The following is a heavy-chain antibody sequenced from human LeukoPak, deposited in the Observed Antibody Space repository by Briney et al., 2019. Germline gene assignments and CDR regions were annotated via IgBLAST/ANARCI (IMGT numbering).Heavy chain of an antibody. CDR1: GYTLTSYY. Sequence: GASVKVSCKASGYTLTSYYMHWVRQAPGQGLEWMGIINPSGGSTSYAQKFQGRVTMTRDMSTSTVYMELSGLRSDDTAVYYCARANMVRGVGLFFDRNWFDPWGQGTLVTVSS. CDR3: ARANMVRGVGLFFDRNWFDP. V-gene: IGHV1-46*01. D-gene: IGHD3-10*01. CDR2: INPSGGST. J-gene: IGHJ5*02.